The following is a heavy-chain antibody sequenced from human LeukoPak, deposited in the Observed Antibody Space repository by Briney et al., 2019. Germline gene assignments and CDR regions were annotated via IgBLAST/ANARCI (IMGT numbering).Heavy chain of an antibody. D-gene: IGHD6-19*01. CDR2: ISSSGSTI. V-gene: IGHV3-48*03. J-gene: IGHJ4*02. CDR3: AKCAGYSSGWPDY. Sequence: PGGSLRLSCAASGFTFSSYEMNWVRQAPGKGLEWVSYISSSGSTIYYADSVKGRFTISRDNSKNTLYLQMNSLRAEDTAVYYCAKCAGYSSGWPDYWGQGTLVTVSS. CDR1: GFTFSSYE.